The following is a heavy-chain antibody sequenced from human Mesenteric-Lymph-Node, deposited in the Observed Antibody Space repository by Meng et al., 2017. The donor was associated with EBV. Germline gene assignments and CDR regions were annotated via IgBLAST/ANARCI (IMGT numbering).Heavy chain of an antibody. D-gene: IGHD1-26*01. CDR1: GCSISSSSYY. J-gene: IGHJ4*02. CDR2: IYYSGST. CDR3: ARERGDSGSYGDY. Sequence: LRLQMSEPGLVQPSETLALTCIVSGCSISSSSYYWGWIRQPPGKGLEWIGSIYYSGSTYYNPSLKSRVTISVDTSKNQFSLKLSSVTAADTAVYYCARERGDSGSYGDYWGQGTLVTVSS. V-gene: IGHV4-39*07.